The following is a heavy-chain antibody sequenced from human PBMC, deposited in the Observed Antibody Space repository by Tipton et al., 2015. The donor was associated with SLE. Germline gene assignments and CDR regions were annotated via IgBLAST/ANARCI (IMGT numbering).Heavy chain of an antibody. Sequence: SLRLSCAASGFMFENYAMSWVRQAPGKGLEWVSGINWNGGSTGYGDSVKGRFTISRDNSKNTLYLQMNSLRAEDTAVYYCARSLTSSYYYGRDVWGQGTTVTVSS. J-gene: IGHJ6*02. CDR3: ARSLTSSYYYGRDV. D-gene: IGHD1-14*01. CDR2: INWNGGST. CDR1: GFMFENYA. V-gene: IGHV3-20*04.